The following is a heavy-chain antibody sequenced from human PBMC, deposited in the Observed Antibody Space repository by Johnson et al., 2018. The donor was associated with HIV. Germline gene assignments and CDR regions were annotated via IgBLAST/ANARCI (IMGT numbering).Heavy chain of an antibody. CDR2: FYSGSNT. J-gene: IGHJ3*02. CDR1: GFTVSSNY. D-gene: IGHD1-1*01. V-gene: IGHV3-66*01. CDR3: ARATTPHDAFDI. Sequence: LVESGGGLVQPGGSLRLSCAASGFTVSSNYMSWVRQPPGKGLEWVSVFYSGSNTYYADSVKGRFTISRDNSNNTLYLQMSSLRAEDTAVYYCARATTPHDAFDIWGQGTMVTVSS.